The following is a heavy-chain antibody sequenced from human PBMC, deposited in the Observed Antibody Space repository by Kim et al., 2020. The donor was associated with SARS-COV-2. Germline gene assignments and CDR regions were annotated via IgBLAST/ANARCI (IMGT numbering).Heavy chain of an antibody. Sequence: SQTLSLTCAISGDSVSSNSAAWNWLRQSPSRGLEWLGRTYYRSKWYNDYAVSVKSRITINPDTSKNQFSLQLNSVTPEDTAVYYCARVRGYYYDSSGYYYEGGSFDPWGQGTLVTVSS. D-gene: IGHD3-22*01. CDR2: TYYRSKWYN. V-gene: IGHV6-1*01. J-gene: IGHJ5*02. CDR1: GDSVSSNSAA. CDR3: ARVRGYYYDSSGYYYEGGSFDP.